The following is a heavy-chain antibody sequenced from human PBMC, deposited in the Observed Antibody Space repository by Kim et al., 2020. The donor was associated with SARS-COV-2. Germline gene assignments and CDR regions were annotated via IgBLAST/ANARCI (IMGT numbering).Heavy chain of an antibody. V-gene: IGHV4-34*01. CDR3: SFGSTIPMGDAFDI. J-gene: IGHJ3*02. Sequence: PSCKSRVTISVDTSKNQCSLKLSSVTAADTAVYYCSFGSTIPMGDAFDIWGQGTMVTVSS. D-gene: IGHD2-2*01.